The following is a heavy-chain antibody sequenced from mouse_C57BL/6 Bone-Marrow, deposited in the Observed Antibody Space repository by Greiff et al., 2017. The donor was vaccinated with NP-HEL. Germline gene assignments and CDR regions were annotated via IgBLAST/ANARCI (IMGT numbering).Heavy chain of an antibody. CDR1: GFTFSSYA. CDR2: ISDGGSYT. CDR3: ARDNYGSSYWYFDV. J-gene: IGHJ1*03. Sequence: EVKLMESGGGLVKPGGSLKLSCAASGFTFSSYAMSWVRQTPEKRLEWVATISDGGSYTYYQDNVKGRFTITSNNATNNLYLQMIHLKSEDTAMYYCARDNYGSSYWYFDVWGTGTTVTVSS. D-gene: IGHD1-1*01. V-gene: IGHV5-4*01.